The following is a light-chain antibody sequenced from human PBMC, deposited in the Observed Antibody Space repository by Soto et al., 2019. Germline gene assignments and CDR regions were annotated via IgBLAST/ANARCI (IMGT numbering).Light chain of an antibody. CDR2: AAS. CDR1: QSVTTQ. V-gene: IGKV3-20*01. J-gene: IGKJ1*01. Sequence: IVLTQSPGTLSLSPGERATLSCRASQSVTTQLAWYQQKPGQAPRLIIHAASSRATGIPDRFSGSGSGTDFTLTISRLEPEDFAVYYCQQWGSSSWTFGQGTKVDI. CDR3: QQWGSSSWT.